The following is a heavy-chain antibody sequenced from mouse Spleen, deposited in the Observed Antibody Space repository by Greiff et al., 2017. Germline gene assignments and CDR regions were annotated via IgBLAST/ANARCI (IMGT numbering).Heavy chain of an antibody. D-gene: IGHD1-1*01. CDR3: ARQEYYGSSYYYAMDY. V-gene: IGHV5-9-3*01. Sequence: EVQLVESGGGLVKPGGSLKLSCAASGFTFSSYAMSWVRQTPEKRLEWVATISSGGSYTYYPDSVKGRFTISRDNAKNTLYLQMSSLRSEDTAMYYCARQEYYGSSYYYAMDYWGQGTSVTVSS. J-gene: IGHJ4*01. CDR1: GFTFSSYA. CDR2: ISSGGSYT.